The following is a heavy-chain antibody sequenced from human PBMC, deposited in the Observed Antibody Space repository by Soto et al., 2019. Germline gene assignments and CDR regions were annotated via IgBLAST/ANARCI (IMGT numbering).Heavy chain of an antibody. V-gene: IGHV3-23*01. CDR3: AKEFPLTGTVAGTVWFDP. CDR1: GFTFSSYA. CDR2: ISGSGGST. J-gene: IGHJ5*02. D-gene: IGHD6-19*01. Sequence: GGSLRLSCAASGFTFSSYAMSWVRQAPGKGLEWVSAISGSGGSTYYADSVKGRFTISRDNSKNTLYLQMNSLRAEDTAVYYCAKEFPLTGTVAGTVWFDPWGQGTLVTVSS.